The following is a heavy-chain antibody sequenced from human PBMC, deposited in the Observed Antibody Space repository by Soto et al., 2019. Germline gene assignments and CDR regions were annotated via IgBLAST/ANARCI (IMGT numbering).Heavy chain of an antibody. V-gene: IGHV4-59*08. CDR3: ARQGYFGWLSYMDV. CDR1: GGSISSYY. Sequence: SETLSLTCTVSGGSISSYYWSWIRQPPGKGLEWIGYIYYSGSTNYNPSLKSRVTISVDTSKNQFSLKLSSVTAADTAVYYCARQGYFGWLSYMDVWGKGTTVTVSS. J-gene: IGHJ6*03. CDR2: IYYSGST. D-gene: IGHD3-9*01.